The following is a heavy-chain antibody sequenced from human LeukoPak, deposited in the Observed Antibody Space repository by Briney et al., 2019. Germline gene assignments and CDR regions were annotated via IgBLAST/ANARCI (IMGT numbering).Heavy chain of an antibody. CDR1: GFIFSSYA. Sequence: AGGSLRLSCEASGFIFSSYAMSRVRQAPGKGLEWVSVISASGGSTHYADSVKGRFTISRDNSKNTLYLQMNSLRAEDTAVYYCARDTGGGYSCYDCWGQGTLVTVSS. D-gene: IGHD5-18*01. J-gene: IGHJ4*02. V-gene: IGHV3-23*01. CDR3: ARDTGGGYSCYDC. CDR2: ISASGGST.